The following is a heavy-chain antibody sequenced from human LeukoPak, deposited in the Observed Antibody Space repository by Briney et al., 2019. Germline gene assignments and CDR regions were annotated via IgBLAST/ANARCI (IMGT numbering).Heavy chain of an antibody. V-gene: IGHV4-59*12. J-gene: IGHJ3*02. CDR2: IYYSGST. CDR1: GGSISSYY. D-gene: IGHD2-2*01. Sequence: SETLSLTCTVSGGSISSYYWSWIRQPPGKGLEWIGYIYYSGSTNYNPSLKSRVTISVDTSKNQFSLKLSSVTAADTAVYYCARGGDCSSTSCYGFGAFDIWGQGTMVTVSS. CDR3: ARGGDCSSTSCYGFGAFDI.